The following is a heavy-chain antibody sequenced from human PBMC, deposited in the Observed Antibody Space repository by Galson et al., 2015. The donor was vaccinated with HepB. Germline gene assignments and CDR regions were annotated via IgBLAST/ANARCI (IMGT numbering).Heavy chain of an antibody. J-gene: IGHJ5*02. CDR1: GFNFDDYA. V-gene: IGHV3-9*01. Sequence: SLRLSCAASGFNFDDYAMHWVRQAPGKGLEWVSGITWNSGSIVYADSVKGRFTISRDNAKNSLYLQMNSLRAEDTALYYCAKDSDTAMVNWFDPWGQGTLVTVSS. CDR2: ITWNSGSI. CDR3: AKDSDTAMVNWFDP. D-gene: IGHD5-18*01.